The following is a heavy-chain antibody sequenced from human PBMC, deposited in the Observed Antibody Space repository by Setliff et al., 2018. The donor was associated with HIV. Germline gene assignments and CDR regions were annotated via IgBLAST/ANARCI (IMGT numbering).Heavy chain of an antibody. CDR2: ISGSSSYT. J-gene: IGHJ6*02. CDR3: ARDQLAMVRRNGMDV. D-gene: IGHD3-10*01. Sequence: LSLSCAASGFTFSSYYMSWIRQAPGKGLEWVSYISGSSSYTNYADSVRGRFTISRDNAKNSLYLQMNSLRAEDTAVYYCARDQLAMVRRNGMDVWGQGTTVTVSS. CDR1: GFTFSSYY. V-gene: IGHV3-11*06.